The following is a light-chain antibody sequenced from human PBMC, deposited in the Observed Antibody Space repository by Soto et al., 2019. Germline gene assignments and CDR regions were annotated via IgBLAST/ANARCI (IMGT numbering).Light chain of an antibody. CDR2: GNS. V-gene: IGLV1-40*01. CDR1: SSNIGAGYD. J-gene: IGLJ1*01. Sequence: QSVLTQPPSVSGAPGQRVTISCTGSSSNIGAGYDVHWYQQLPGTAPKLLIYGNSNRPSGVPDRFSGSKSGTSASLAITGLQAEDEADYYCQSYDSSLRYVFGTGTKATVL. CDR3: QSYDSSLRYV.